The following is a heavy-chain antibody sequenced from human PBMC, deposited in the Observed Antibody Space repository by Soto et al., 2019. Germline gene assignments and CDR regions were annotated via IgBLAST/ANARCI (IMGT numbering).Heavy chain of an antibody. J-gene: IGHJ6*02. D-gene: IGHD6-19*01. V-gene: IGHV3-15*01. CDR2: IKSKTDGGTT. Sequence: EVQLVESGGGLVKPGGSLRLSCAASGFTFSNAWMSWVRQAPGKGLEWVGRIKSKTDGGTTDYAAPVKGRFTISRDDSKNTLYLQMNSLKTEDTAVYYCTTGGSSGWYAVYYYYGMDVWGQGTTVTVSS. CDR3: TTGGSSGWYAVYYYYGMDV. CDR1: GFTFSNAW.